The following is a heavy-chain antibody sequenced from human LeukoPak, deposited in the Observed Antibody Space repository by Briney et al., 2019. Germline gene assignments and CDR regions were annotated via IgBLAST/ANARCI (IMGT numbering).Heavy chain of an antibody. J-gene: IGHJ4*02. CDR3: ARARRGYSYGLGN. CDR2: INHSGST. D-gene: IGHD5-18*01. Sequence: SETLSLTCAVYGGSFSGYYWSWIRQPPGKGLEWIGEINHSGSTNYNPSLKSRVTISVDTSKNRFSLKLSSVTAADTAVYYCARARRGYSYGLGNWGQGTLVTVSS. V-gene: IGHV4-34*01. CDR1: GGSFSGYY.